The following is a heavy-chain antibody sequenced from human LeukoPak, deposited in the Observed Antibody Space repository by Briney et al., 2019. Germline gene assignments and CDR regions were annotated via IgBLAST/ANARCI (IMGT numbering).Heavy chain of an antibody. Sequence: SXXVSCKASGGTFSSYAISWVRQAPGQGVEWMGGIIPIFATANYAQKFQGRVTITPDESTSTAYIELSSLRSEDTAVYYCARAQEAGDFDYWGQGTLVTVSS. CDR1: GGTFSSYA. J-gene: IGHJ4*02. CDR3: ARAQEAGDFDY. V-gene: IGHV1-69*01. D-gene: IGHD7-27*01. CDR2: IIPIFATA.